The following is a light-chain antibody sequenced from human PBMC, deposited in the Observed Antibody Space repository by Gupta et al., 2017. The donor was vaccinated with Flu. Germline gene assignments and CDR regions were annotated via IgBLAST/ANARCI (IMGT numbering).Light chain of an antibody. CDR3: QQSYSGPYT. J-gene: IGKJ2*01. Sequence: PIYRYAFVRDRVIISCRPSREISTYLNWYQQKPGRAPKLLIYAGSTLQSGVPSTFSGRGSGTEFTLIINNIQPEDFATYYCQQSYSGPYTFGQGTKMEIK. CDR2: AGS. V-gene: IGKV1-39*01. CDR1: REISTY.